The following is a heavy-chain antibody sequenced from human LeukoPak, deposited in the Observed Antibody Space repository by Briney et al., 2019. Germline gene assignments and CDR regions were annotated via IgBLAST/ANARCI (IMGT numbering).Heavy chain of an antibody. CDR3: ARVRGDDFWSGYFPYYFDY. CDR1: GGSISSDSYY. D-gene: IGHD3-3*01. J-gene: IGHJ4*02. Sequence: PSQTLSLTCTVSGGSISSDSYYWSWIRQPAGKGLEWIGRMYPSGSTNYNPSLKSRVTISVDTSKNQFSLKLSSVTAADTAVYYCARVRGDDFWSGYFPYYFDYWGQGTLVTVSS. V-gene: IGHV4-61*02. CDR2: MYPSGST.